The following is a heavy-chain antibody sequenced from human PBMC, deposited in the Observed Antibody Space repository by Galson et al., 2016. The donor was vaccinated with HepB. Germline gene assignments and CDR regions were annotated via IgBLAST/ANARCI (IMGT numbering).Heavy chain of an antibody. CDR2: INWNGGST. CDR3: ARDGETVGRLFTPDY. J-gene: IGHJ4*02. V-gene: IGHV3-20*04. Sequence: SLRLSCAGSGFTFDEYGMTWVRQAPGKGLEWVSGINWNGGSTAYAASVKGRFTISRDNAKNSLYLQMNSLRGEDTAVYYCARDGETVGRLFTPDYWGQGTLVTVSS. CDR1: GFTFDEYG. D-gene: IGHD7-27*01.